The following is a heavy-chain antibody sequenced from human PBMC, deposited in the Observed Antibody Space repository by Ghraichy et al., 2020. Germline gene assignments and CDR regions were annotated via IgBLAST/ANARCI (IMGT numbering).Heavy chain of an antibody. V-gene: IGHV3-23*01. CDR1: GFTFSSYA. Sequence: GGSLRLSCAASGFTFSSYAMSWVRQAPGKGLEWVSAISGSGGSTYYADSVKGRFTISRDNSKNTLYLQMNSLRAEDTAVYYCASDYVWGSYRYTASILPFDYWGQGTLVTVSS. D-gene: IGHD3-16*02. J-gene: IGHJ4*02. CDR3: ASDYVWGSYRYTASILPFDY. CDR2: ISGSGGST.